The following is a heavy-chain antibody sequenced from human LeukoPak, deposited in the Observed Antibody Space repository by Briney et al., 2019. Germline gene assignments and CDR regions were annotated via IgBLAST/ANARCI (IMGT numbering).Heavy chain of an antibody. CDR2: IIPIFGTA. J-gene: IGHJ5*02. CDR1: GGTFSCYA. V-gene: IGHV1-69*13. D-gene: IGHD6-25*01. Sequence: SVKVSCKASGGTFSCYAISWVRQAPGQGLEWMGGIIPIFGTANYAQKFQGRVTITADESTSTAYMELSSLRSEDTAVYYCARSSAFPTNWFDPWGQGTLVTVSS. CDR3: ARSSAFPTNWFDP.